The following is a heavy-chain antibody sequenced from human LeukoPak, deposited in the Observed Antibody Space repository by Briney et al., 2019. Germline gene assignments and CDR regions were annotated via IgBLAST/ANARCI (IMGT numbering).Heavy chain of an antibody. V-gene: IGHV1-46*01. CDR3: ASSWFGEDYFDY. D-gene: IGHD3-10*01. J-gene: IGHJ4*02. CDR2: INPSGGST. Sequence: ASVKVSCKASGYTFTSYYMHWVRQAPGQGLEWMGIINPSGGSTSYAQKFQGRVTMTRDTSTSTVYMELSSLRAEDTAVYYCASSWFGEDYFDYWGQGTLVTVSS. CDR1: GYTFTSYY.